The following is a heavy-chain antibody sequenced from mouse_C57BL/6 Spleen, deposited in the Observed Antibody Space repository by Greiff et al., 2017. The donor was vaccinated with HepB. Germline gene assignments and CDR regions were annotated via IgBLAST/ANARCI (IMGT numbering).Heavy chain of an antibody. Sequence: EVQVVESEGGLVQPGSSMKLSCTASGFTFSDYYMAWVRQVPEKGLEWVANINYDGSSTYYLDSLKSRFIISRDNAKNILYLQMSSLKSEDTATYYCAREGHAMDYWGQGTSVTVSS. CDR3: AREGHAMDY. V-gene: IGHV5-16*01. CDR1: GFTFSDYY. J-gene: IGHJ4*01. CDR2: INYDGSST. D-gene: IGHD3-3*01.